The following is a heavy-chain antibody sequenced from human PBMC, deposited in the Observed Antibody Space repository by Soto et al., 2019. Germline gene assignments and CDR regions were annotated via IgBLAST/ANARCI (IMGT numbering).Heavy chain of an antibody. Sequence: QVQLVQSGAEMKKPGSSVKVSCQSSGGTFNTYAMNWVRQAPGQGPEWMGDISPMFGAANYEPKFQARVTITADESTGTSYMQLSSMTSEYTALYFCAREVQVHTPAFVYRGQGTLVTVSS. CDR2: ISPMFGAA. J-gene: IGHJ4*02. CDR1: GGTFNTYA. D-gene: IGHD3-10*01. CDR3: AREVQVHTPAFVY. V-gene: IGHV1-69*19.